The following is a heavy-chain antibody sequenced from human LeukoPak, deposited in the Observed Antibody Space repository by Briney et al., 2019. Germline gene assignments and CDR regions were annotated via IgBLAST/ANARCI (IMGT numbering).Heavy chain of an antibody. V-gene: IGHV3-21*01. CDR1: GFTFSSYS. D-gene: IGHD1-26*01. J-gene: IGHJ4*02. CDR2: ISSSSYI. Sequence: NPGGSLRPSCAASGFTFSSYSMNWVRQAPGKGLEWVSSISSSSYIYYADSVKGRFTISRDNAKNSLYLQMNSLRAEDTAVYYCARGGGGSYYGYFDYWGQGTLVTVSS. CDR3: ARGGGGSYYGYFDY.